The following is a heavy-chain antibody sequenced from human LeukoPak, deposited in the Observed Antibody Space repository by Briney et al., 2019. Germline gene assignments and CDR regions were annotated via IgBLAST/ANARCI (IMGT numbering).Heavy chain of an antibody. CDR2: INSDGSIT. CDR1: GFTFSSYW. D-gene: IGHD5-12*01. V-gene: IGHV3-74*01. Sequence: GGSLRLSCAASGFTFSSYWMHWVRQAPGKGLMWVSRINSDGSITNYADSVKVRFTISRDNAKNTMYLQMNSLRAEDTAVYYCARVRATFSPHFDNWGQGTLVTVSS. J-gene: IGHJ4*02. CDR3: ARVRATFSPHFDN.